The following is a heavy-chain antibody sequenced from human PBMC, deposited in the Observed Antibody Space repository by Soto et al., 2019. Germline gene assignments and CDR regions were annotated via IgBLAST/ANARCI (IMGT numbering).Heavy chain of an antibody. J-gene: IGHJ3*02. V-gene: IGHV4-31*03. Sequence: PSETLSLTCTVSGGSISSGGYYWSWIRQHPGKGLEWIGYIYYSGSTYYNPSLKSRVTISVDTSKNQFSLKLSSVTAADTAVYYCARATVYYYDSSGYLGAFDIWGQGTMVTVSS. CDR3: ARATVYYYDSSGYLGAFDI. D-gene: IGHD3-22*01. CDR1: GGSISSGGYY. CDR2: IYYSGST.